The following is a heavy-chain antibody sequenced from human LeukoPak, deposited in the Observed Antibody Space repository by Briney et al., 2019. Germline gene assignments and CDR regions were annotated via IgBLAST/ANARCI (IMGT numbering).Heavy chain of an antibody. CDR3: ARTPDYGDYHYYYGMDV. Sequence: SSVTVSCKASGGTFSSYAISWVRQAPGQGLEWMGGVIPIFGTANYAQKFQGRVTITADKSTSTAYMELSSLRSEDTAVYYCARTPDYGDYHYYYGMDVWGKGTTVTVSS. V-gene: IGHV1-69*06. D-gene: IGHD4-17*01. CDR1: GGTFSSYA. CDR2: VIPIFGTA. J-gene: IGHJ6*04.